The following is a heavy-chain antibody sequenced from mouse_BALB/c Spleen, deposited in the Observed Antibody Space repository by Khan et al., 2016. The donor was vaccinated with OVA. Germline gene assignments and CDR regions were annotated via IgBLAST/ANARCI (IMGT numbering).Heavy chain of an antibody. D-gene: IGHD1-1*01. J-gene: IGHJ3*01. CDR3: VNHGSSSAWFTY. CDR2: INPSTDYT. CDR1: GYTFTNYW. V-gene: IGHV1-7*01. Sequence: QIQLVQSGAELAKPGASVKMSCKASGYTFTNYWMHWVKQRPGQGLEWLGYINPSTDYTEYNQKFKDKATLTADKSSSTAYMQLSSLTSEDSAVYYCVNHGSSSAWFTYWGQGTLVTVSA.